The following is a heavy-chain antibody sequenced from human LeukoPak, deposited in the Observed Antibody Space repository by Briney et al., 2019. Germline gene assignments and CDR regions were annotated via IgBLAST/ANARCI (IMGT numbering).Heavy chain of an antibody. D-gene: IGHD3-10*01. CDR1: GFTFRRYG. V-gene: IGHV3-23*01. CDR2: ITGIGDST. CDR3: VKSGLGSWPYYFDL. Sequence: GGSLRLSCEAAGFTFRRYGMGWVRQAPGKGLEWVSGITGIGDSTYYAVSLKGRFTISRDNSKNTLFLQMNSLRADDTAVYCCVKSGLGSWPYYFDLWGQGTPVTVSS. J-gene: IGHJ4*02.